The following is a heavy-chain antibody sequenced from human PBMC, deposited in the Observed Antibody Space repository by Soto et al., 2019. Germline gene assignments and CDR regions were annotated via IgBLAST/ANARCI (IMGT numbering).Heavy chain of an antibody. CDR2: MNPNSGNT. CDR1: GYTFTSYD. CDR3: ARIGYCIENSCSGFDY. J-gene: IGHJ4*02. D-gene: IGHD2-15*01. V-gene: IGHV1-8*01. Sequence: ASVKVSCKASGYTFTSYDINWVRQATGQGLEWMGWMNPNSGNTGYAQKFQGRVTMTRNTSISTAYMELSSLRSEDTAIYYCARIGYCIENSCSGFDYWGQGTLVTVSS.